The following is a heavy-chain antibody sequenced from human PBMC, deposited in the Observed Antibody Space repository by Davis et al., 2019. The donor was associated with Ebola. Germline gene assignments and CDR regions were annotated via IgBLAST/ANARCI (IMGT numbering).Heavy chain of an antibody. CDR1: GGSISSGDYY. J-gene: IGHJ4*02. CDR3: ATGAYYGSGYYFDY. V-gene: IGHV4-30-4*01. D-gene: IGHD3-10*01. CDR2: ISYSGNT. Sequence: MPSETLFLTCTLSGGSISSGDYYWNWIRQPPGKGLEWIGYISYSGNTYYNPSLKSRVTISVDTSENHFSLKLSSVTAADTAVYYCATGAYYGSGYYFDYWGQGTLVTVSS.